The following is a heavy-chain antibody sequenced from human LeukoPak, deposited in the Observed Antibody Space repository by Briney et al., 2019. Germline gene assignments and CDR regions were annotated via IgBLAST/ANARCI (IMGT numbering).Heavy chain of an antibody. J-gene: IGHJ4*02. CDR2: ISGSGGST. CDR3: AAYCSGGSCYFDY. V-gene: IGHV3-23*01. D-gene: IGHD2-15*01. Sequence: SCKASGYTFSSYAMSWVRQAPGKGLEWVSAISGSGGSTYYADSVKGRFTISRDNSKNTLYLQMNSLRAEDTAVYYCAAYCSGGSCYFDYWGQGTLVTVSS. CDR1: GYTFSSYA.